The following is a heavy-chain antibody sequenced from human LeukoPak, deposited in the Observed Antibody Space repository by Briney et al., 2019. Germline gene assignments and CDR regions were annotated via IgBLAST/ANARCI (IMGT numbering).Heavy chain of an antibody. CDR3: ARRNGSGSFSFDY. CDR1: GGSFSGYY. CDR2: IYYSGST. D-gene: IGHD3-10*01. Sequence: SETLSLTCAVYGGSFSGYYWSWIRQPPGKGLEWIGYIYYSGSTNYNPSLKSRVTISVDTSKNQFSLKLSSVTAADTAVYYCARRNGSGSFSFDYWGQGTLVTVSS. J-gene: IGHJ4*02. V-gene: IGHV4-59*08.